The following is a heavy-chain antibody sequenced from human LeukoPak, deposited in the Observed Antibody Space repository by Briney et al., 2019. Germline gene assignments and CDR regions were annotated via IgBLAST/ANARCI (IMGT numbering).Heavy chain of an antibody. CDR2: VDGGGGGT. J-gene: IGHJ4*02. CDR1: GFTFSSYA. Sequence: GGSLRLSCAASGFTFSSYAMGWVRQAPGRGLEWVSSVDGGGGGTYYADSVKGRFTISRDNSKDTLYLQMNGLRAEDTAVYFCAKQSAGSAAWYSLHYDFWGQGTLVTVSS. V-gene: IGHV3-23*01. CDR3: AKQSAGSAAWYSLHYDF. D-gene: IGHD6-13*01.